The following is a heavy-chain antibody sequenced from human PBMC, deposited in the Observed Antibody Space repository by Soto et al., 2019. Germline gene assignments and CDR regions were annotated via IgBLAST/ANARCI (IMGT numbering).Heavy chain of an antibody. Sequence: SETLSLTCAVYGGSFSIYYWSWIRQPPGKGLEWLGDINHSGSTNYNPSLKSRVTISVDTSKNQFSLKLSSVTAADTAVYYCARRGGWYRFDYWGQGTLVTVSS. CDR2: INHSGST. V-gene: IGHV4-34*01. CDR1: GGSFSIYY. J-gene: IGHJ4*02. CDR3: ARRGGWYRFDY. D-gene: IGHD6-19*01.